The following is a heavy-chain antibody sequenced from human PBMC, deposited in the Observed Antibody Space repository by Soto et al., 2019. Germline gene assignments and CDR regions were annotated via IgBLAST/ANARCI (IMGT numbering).Heavy chain of an antibody. CDR1: GYTFTSYD. D-gene: IGHD2-15*01. V-gene: IGHV1-8*01. CDR2: MNPNSGNT. Sequence: GASVKVSCKASGYTFTSYDINWVRQATGQGLEWMGWMNPNSGNTGYAQKFQGRVTMTRNTSISTAYMELSSLRSEDTAVYYCAREGSGDPYYYYYMDVWGKGTTVTVS. J-gene: IGHJ6*03. CDR3: AREGSGDPYYYYYMDV.